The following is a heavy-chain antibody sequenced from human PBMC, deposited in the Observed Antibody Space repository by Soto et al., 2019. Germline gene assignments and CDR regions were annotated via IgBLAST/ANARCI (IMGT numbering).Heavy chain of an antibody. D-gene: IGHD6-13*01. V-gene: IGHV1-3*01. CDR2: INAGNGDT. CDR3: VRGASSSWPLDV. J-gene: IGHJ6*02. Sequence: ASVKVSCKASGYTFTTYAMHWVRQAPGQRLEWMGWINAGNGDTKYSQNFQGRVTITRDTSASTAYMELSSLMSEDTAMYYRVRGASSSWPLDVWRQGTTVTHSS. CDR1: GYTFTTYA.